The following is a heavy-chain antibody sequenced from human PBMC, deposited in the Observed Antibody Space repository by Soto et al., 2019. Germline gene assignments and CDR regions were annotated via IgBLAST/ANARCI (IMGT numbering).Heavy chain of an antibody. V-gene: IGHV3-74*01. CDR1: GFTFANSW. CDR3: ATAEVDY. CDR2: VTGDGHTI. J-gene: IGHJ4*02. Sequence: GGSLRLSCAASGFTFANSWTHWIRQAPGKGPEWVSRVTGDGHTIQYADSVKGRFTVSRDNAKNTLYLQMNSLRAEDTAVYYCATAEVDYWGPGTLVTVSS.